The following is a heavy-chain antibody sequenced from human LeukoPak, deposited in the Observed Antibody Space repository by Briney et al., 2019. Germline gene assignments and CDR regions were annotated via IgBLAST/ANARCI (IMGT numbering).Heavy chain of an antibody. V-gene: IGHV1-24*01. Sequence: ASVKVSCKVSGHTLTELSMHWVRQAPGKGLEWMGGFDPTYGETINSQKLQGRVTMTEDTSTDTAYMELSSLRSEDTAVYYCAGRLGELWDYWGQGTLVTVSS. CDR1: GHTLTELS. CDR2: FDPTYGET. D-gene: IGHD3-16*01. J-gene: IGHJ4*02. CDR3: AGRLGELWDY.